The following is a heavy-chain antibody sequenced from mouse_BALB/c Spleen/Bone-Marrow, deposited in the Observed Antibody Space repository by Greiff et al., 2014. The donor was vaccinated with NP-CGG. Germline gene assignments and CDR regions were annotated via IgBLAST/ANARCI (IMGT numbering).Heavy chain of an antibody. CDR1: GYTFTSYW. V-gene: IGHV1-7*01. Sequence: VQLQQSGAELAKPGASVKISCKASGYTFTSYWMHWVKQRPGQGLEWIGYINPSNGYTEYNKKFKGKATLTADKSSSTAYMQLSSLTSEDSAVYYCAIMTYYAMDYWGQGTSVTVSS. J-gene: IGHJ4*01. CDR2: INPSNGYT. CDR3: AIMTYYAMDY.